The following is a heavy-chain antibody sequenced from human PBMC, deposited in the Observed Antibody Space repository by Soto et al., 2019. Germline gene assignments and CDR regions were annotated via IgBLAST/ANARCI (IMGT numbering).Heavy chain of an antibody. D-gene: IGHD5-18*01. CDR2: IYYSGST. Sequence: SETLSLTCTVSGGSISSYYWSWIRQPPGKGLEWIGYIYYSGSTNCNPSLKSRVTISVDTSKNQFSLKLSSVTAADTAVYYYARGRYDSFFSWFDPWGQGTLVTVSS. V-gene: IGHV4-59*01. J-gene: IGHJ5*02. CDR3: ARGRYDSFFSWFDP. CDR1: GGSISSYY.